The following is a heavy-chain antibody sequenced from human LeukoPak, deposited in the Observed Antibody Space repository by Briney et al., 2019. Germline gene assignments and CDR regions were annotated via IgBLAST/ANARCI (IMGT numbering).Heavy chain of an antibody. J-gene: IGHJ4*02. CDR3: VNYYDSSDYQQPNHFDY. D-gene: IGHD3-22*01. Sequence: NPSETLSLTCSVSAYSIRSGFYWGWIRQPPGKGLDWIGSIYYSGSTYYNPSLKSRFTISVDTSKNQFSLKLSSVTAADTAVYYCVNYYDSSDYQQPNHFDYWGQGTLVTVSS. CDR1: AYSIRSGFY. CDR2: IYYSGST. V-gene: IGHV4-38-2*02.